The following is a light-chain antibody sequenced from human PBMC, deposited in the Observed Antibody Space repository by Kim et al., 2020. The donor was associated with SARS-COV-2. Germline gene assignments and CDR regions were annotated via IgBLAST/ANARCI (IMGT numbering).Light chain of an antibody. J-gene: IGKJ2*01. CDR1: QSVTSSY. CDR3: QQYSSSPVT. CDR2: GPS. Sequence: EIVLTQSPGTLSLSPGERATLSCRASQSVTSSYLAWYQQKPGQTPRLLIYGPSSRATGVPDRFSGSESGTDFTLTISRLEPEDFAVYYCQQYSSSPVTFGQGTKLEI. V-gene: IGKV3-20*01.